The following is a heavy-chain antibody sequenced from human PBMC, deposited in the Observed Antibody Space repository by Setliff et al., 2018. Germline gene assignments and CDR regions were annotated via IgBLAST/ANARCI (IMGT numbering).Heavy chain of an antibody. CDR1: GFTFINYW. CDR2: IKQDGSEK. Sequence: PGGSLRLSCAASGFTFINYWMSWVRQAPGTGLEWLANIKQDGSEKYYVDSVKGRFTISRDNAKNSLYLQMNSLRAEDTAVYYCARVRVSGYYTGDYWGQGTLVTVSS. V-gene: IGHV3-7*01. CDR3: ARVRVSGYYTGDY. D-gene: IGHD3-3*01. J-gene: IGHJ4*02.